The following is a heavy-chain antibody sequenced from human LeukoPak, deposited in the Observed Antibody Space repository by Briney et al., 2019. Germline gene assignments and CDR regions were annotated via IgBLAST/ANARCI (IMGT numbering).Heavy chain of an antibody. D-gene: IGHD6-13*01. Sequence: PSETLSLTCTVSGGSISSYYWSWIRQPPGKGLEWIGEINHSGSTNYNPSLKSRVTISVDTSKNQFSLKLSSVTAADTAVYYCARTYSRPYYFDYWGQGTLVTVSS. CDR2: INHSGST. CDR1: GGSISSYY. V-gene: IGHV4-34*01. CDR3: ARTYSRPYYFDY. J-gene: IGHJ4*02.